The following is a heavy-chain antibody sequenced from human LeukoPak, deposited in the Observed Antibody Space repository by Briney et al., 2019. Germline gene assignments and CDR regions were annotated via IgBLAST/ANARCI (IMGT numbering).Heavy chain of an antibody. D-gene: IGHD3-3*01. CDR1: GGSISSSSYD. J-gene: IGHJ4*02. V-gene: IGHV4-39*01. Sequence: RPSETLSLTCTVSGGSISSSSYDWGWLRQPPGKGLEWIGSIYYSGSTYYNPSLKSRVTISVSTSKNQFSLMLSSVPAADTAVYYCASRTPYYDFWIGYYPPFYRDYFDYWGQGTLVTVSS. CDR2: IYYSGST. CDR3: ASRTPYYDFWIGYYPPFYRDYFDY.